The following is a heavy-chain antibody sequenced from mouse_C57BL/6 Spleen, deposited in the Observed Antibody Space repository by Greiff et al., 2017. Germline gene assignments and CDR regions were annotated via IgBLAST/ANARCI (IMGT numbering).Heavy chain of an antibody. D-gene: IGHD2-1*01. V-gene: IGHV1-55*01. J-gene: IGHJ4*01. CDR1: GYTFTSYW. CDR3: ARGDGNYEGYAMDY. Sequence: QVQLQQPGAELVKPGASVKMSCKASGYTFTSYWITWVKQRPGQGLEWIGDIYPGSGSTNYNEKFKSKATLTVATSSSTAYMQLSSLTSEDSAVYYCARGDGNYEGYAMDYWGQGTSVTVSS. CDR2: IYPGSGST.